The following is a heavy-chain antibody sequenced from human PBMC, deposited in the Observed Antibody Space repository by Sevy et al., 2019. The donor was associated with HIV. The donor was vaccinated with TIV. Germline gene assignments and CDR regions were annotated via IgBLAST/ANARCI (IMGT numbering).Heavy chain of an antibody. Sequence: SETLSLTCAVSGYSISSGYYWGWIRQPPGKGLEWIGSIYHSGSTYYNPSLKSRVTISVDTSKNQFSLKLSSVTAADTAVYYCARDLKQQLPLRNWFDPWGQGTLVTVSS. J-gene: IGHJ5*02. D-gene: IGHD6-13*01. CDR1: GYSISSGYY. V-gene: IGHV4-38-2*02. CDR3: ARDLKQQLPLRNWFDP. CDR2: IYHSGST.